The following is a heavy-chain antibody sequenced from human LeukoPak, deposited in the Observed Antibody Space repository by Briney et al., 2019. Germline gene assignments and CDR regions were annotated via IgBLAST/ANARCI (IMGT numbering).Heavy chain of an antibody. Sequence: PSETLSLTCTVSGGSISSYYWSWIRQPPGKGLEWIGYIYYSGSTNYNPSLKSRVTISVDTSKNQFSLKLSSVTAADTAVYYCARLRVDTAMVGAFDIWGQGTMVTVSS. CDR2: IYYSGST. J-gene: IGHJ3*02. V-gene: IGHV4-59*01. CDR3: ARLRVDTAMVGAFDI. D-gene: IGHD5-18*01. CDR1: GGSISSYY.